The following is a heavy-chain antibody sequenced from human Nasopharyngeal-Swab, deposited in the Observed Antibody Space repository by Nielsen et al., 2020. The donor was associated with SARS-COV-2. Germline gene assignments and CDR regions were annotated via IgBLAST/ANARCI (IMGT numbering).Heavy chain of an antibody. D-gene: IGHD3-3*01. CDR3: ARSGELRFLEWLNTRPDY. CDR2: ISSSSSYI. V-gene: IGHV3-21*01. J-gene: IGHJ4*02. CDR1: GFTFSSYS. Sequence: GGSLRLSCAASGFTFSSYSMNWVCQAPGKGLEWVSSISSSSSYIYYADSVKGRFTISRDNAKNSLYLQMNSLRAEDTAVYYCARSGELRFLEWLNTRPDYWGQGTLVTVSS.